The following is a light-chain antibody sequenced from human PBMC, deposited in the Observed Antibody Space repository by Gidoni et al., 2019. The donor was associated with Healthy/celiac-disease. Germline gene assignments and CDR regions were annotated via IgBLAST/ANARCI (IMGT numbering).Light chain of an antibody. V-gene: IGLV2-14*01. CDR2: EVS. CDR1: SSDVGGYNY. Sequence: QSALTQPASVSGSPGQPITISCTGTSSDVGGYNYVSWYQQHPGKAPNLMIYEVSNRPSGVSNRFSGSKSGNTASLTISGLQAEDEAGYYCSSYTSSSTPVFGTGTKVTVL. J-gene: IGLJ1*01. CDR3: SSYTSSSTPV.